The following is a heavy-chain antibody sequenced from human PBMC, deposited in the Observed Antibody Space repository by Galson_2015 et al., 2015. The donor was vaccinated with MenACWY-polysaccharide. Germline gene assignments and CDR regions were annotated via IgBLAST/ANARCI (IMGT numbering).Heavy chain of an antibody. V-gene: IGHV3-23*01. Sequence: SLRLSCAASGFTFSNYAMSWVRQAPGKGLEWVSTIGGSGSNTHYADSVKGRFTISSDNSKNTLSLQMNSLRAEDTAVYYCARVRYSTGKYQFDYWGQGTLVAVSS. CDR3: ARVRYSTGKYQFDY. CDR1: GFTFSNYA. D-gene: IGHD2-2*01. J-gene: IGHJ4*02. CDR2: IGGSGSNT.